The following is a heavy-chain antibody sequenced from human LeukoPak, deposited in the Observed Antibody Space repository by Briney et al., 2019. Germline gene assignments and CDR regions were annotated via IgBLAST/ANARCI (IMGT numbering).Heavy chain of an antibody. D-gene: IGHD6-13*01. CDR1: GFTFSSHW. V-gene: IGHV3-7*01. CDR3: ARDGTAAGLYFDL. Sequence: GGSLILSCAVSGFTFSSHWMNWVRQAPGKGLEWVASIKQDGGEKSYVDSVKGRFIISRDNAKNSLYLQMSSLRVEDTAIYYCARDGTAAGLYFDLWGQGTLVTVSS. CDR2: IKQDGGEK. J-gene: IGHJ4*01.